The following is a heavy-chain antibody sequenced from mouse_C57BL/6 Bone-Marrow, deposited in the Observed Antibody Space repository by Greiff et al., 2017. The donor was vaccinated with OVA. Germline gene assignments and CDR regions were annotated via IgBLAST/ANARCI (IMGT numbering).Heavy chain of an antibody. V-gene: IGHV1-39*01. J-gene: IGHJ4*01. CDR1: GYSFTDYN. D-gene: IGHD2-1*01. Sequence: EVQLQQSGPELVKPGASVKISCKASGYSFTDYNMNWVKQSNGKSLGWIGVINPNYGTTSYNQKFKGKATLTVDQSSSTAYMQLNSLTSEDSAVYYCASYGNYEYYAMDYWGQGTSVTVSS. CDR2: INPNYGTT. CDR3: ASYGNYEYYAMDY.